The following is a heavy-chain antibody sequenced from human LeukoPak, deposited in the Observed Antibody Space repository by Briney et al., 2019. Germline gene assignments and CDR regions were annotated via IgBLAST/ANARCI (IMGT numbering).Heavy chain of an antibody. CDR2: ISDDGSTK. D-gene: IGHD1-26*01. V-gene: IGHV3-30*03. J-gene: IGHJ3*02. CDR3: ARGGSYLSAFDI. Sequence: GGSLRLSCAASGFTFSSYGMHWVRQAPGKGQEWVAVISDDGSTKFYADSVKGRFTISRDISKNTLYLQMNSLRAEDTAVYYCARGGSYLSAFDIWGRGTMVTVSS. CDR1: GFTFSSYG.